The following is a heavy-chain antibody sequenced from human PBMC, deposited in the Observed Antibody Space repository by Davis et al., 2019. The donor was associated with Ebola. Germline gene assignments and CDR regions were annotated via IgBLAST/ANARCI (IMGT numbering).Heavy chain of an antibody. CDR2: IYYSGNT. D-gene: IGHD6-6*01. V-gene: IGHV4-59*01. J-gene: IGHJ5*02. CDR1: GGSFSNYY. CDR3: ARAARTTVGWFDP. Sequence: MPSETLSLTCAVYGGSFSNYYWSWIRQPPGKGLEWIGYIYYSGNTNYNPSLKSRVTISMDTSKNQFSLKLNSVTSSDTAVYYCARAARTTVGWFDPWGQGTLVTVSS.